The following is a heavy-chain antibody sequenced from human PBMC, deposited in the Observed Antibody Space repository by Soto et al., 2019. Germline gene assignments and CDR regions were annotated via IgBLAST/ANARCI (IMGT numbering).Heavy chain of an antibody. CDR1: GGTFSSYA. CDR2: IIPIFGTA. Sequence: SVKVSCKASGGTFSSYAISWVRQAPGQGLEWMGGIIPIFGTANYAQKFQGRVTITADKSTSTAYMELSSLRSEDTAVYYCAGSIKIFGVDDTFDYWGQGTLVTVSS. D-gene: IGHD3-3*01. V-gene: IGHV1-69*06. J-gene: IGHJ4*02. CDR3: AGSIKIFGVDDTFDY.